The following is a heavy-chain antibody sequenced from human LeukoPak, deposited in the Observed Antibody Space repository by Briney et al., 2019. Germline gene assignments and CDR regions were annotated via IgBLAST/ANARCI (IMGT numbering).Heavy chain of an antibody. D-gene: IGHD6-13*01. Sequence: GGSLRLSCTASGFTVSSNYMSWVRQAPGKGLEWVANIKQDGSEKYYVDSVKGRFTISRDNAKNSLYLQMNSLRAEDTAVYYCARDEQGSWYGVFNYWGQGTLVTVSS. CDR2: IKQDGSEK. CDR3: ARDEQGSWYGVFNY. V-gene: IGHV3-7*01. CDR1: GFTVSSNY. J-gene: IGHJ4*02.